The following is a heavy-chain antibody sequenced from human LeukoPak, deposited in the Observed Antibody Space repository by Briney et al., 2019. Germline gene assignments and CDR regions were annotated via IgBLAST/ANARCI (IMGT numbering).Heavy chain of an antibody. CDR3: ARDRDFLDY. V-gene: IGHV4-61*02. CDR1: GGSISSSSHY. J-gene: IGHJ4*02. Sequence: SETLSLTCTVSGGSISSSSHYWGWIRQPAGKGLEWIGRIYTSGSTNYNPSLKSRVTMSVDTSENQFSLKLTSVTAADTAVYYCARDRDFLDYWGQGTLVTVSS. D-gene: IGHD3-3*01. CDR2: IYTSGST.